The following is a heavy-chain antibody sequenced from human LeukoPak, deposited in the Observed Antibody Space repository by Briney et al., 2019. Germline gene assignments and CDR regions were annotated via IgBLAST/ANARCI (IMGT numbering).Heavy chain of an antibody. J-gene: IGHJ1*01. CDR1: GLTVSRNY. Sequence: HPGGSLRLSCAASGLTVSRNYMNWVRQAPGKGLEWVSVIYSGGSTYYADSVKGRFTISRDNSKNTLYLQMNSLRAEDTAVYYCAREGYDSSGYYYGDGYFQHWGQGTLVTVSS. CDR3: AREGYDSSGYYYGDGYFQH. V-gene: IGHV3-66*01. D-gene: IGHD3-22*01. CDR2: IYSGGST.